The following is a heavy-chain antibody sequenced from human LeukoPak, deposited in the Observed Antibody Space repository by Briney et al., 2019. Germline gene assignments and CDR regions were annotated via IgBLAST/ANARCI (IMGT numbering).Heavy chain of an antibody. D-gene: IGHD2-15*01. CDR2: IYYSGST. CDR3: ARAILGYCSGGSCPGPRYYYMDV. Sequence: KPSETLSLTCTVSGGSISSYYWSWIRQPPGKGLEWIGYIYYSGSTHYNPSLKSRVTISVDMSKNQFSLKLSSVTAADTAVYYCARAILGYCSGGSCPGPRYYYMDVWGKGTTVTVSS. CDR1: GGSISSYY. V-gene: IGHV4-59*01. J-gene: IGHJ6*03.